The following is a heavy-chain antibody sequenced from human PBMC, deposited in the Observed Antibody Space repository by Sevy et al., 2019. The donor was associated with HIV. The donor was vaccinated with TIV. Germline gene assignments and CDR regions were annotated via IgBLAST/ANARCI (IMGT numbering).Heavy chain of an antibody. V-gene: IGHV3-7*01. CDR1: GFTFSSYW. CDR3: ARHMGSFGVVIIPDYYYGMDV. D-gene: IGHD3-3*01. CDR2: IKQDGSEK. J-gene: IGHJ6*02. Sequence: QLGGSLRLSCAASGFTFSSYWMSWVRQAPGKGLEWVANIKQDGSEKYYVDSVKGRFTISRDNAKNSLYLQMNSLRAEDTAVYYCARHMGSFGVVIIPDYYYGMDVWGQGTTVTVSS.